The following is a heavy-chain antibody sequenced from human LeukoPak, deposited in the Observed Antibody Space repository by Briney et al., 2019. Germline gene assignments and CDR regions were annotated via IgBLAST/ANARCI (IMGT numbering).Heavy chain of an antibody. CDR1: GGSISSYY. V-gene: IGHV4-59*08. D-gene: IGHD2/OR15-2a*01. Sequence: SETLTLTCTVSGGSISSYYWSWIRQPPGKGLEWIGYIYYSGSTNYNPSLKSRVTISVDTSKNQFSLRLSSVTAADTAVYYCAGHHPRNTVDFWGQGTLVTVSS. CDR3: AGHHPRNTVDF. CDR2: IYYSGST. J-gene: IGHJ4*02.